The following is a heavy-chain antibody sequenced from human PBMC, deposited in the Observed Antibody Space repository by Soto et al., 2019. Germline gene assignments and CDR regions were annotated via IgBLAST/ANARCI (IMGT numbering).Heavy chain of an antibody. CDR1: GFTVSSNY. CDR3: ARIAGGSDAFDI. CDR2: IYSGGST. V-gene: IGHV3-53*05. Sequence: GSLTLSCAASGFTVSSNYMSWVRQAQGKGLEWVSVIYSGGSTYYADSVKGRFTISRENSKNTLYLQMNSLRSDDTAVYYCARIAGGSDAFDIWGQGTMVTVSS. D-gene: IGHD2-15*01. J-gene: IGHJ3*02.